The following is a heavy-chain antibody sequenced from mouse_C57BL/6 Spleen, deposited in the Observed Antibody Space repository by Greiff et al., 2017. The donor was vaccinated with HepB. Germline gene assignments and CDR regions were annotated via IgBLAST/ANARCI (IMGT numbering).Heavy chain of an antibody. D-gene: IGHD1-1*01. CDR2: IYPRDGST. CDR3: ARWGITTTSYFDY. Sequence: VKLVESGPELVKPGASVKLSCKASGYTFTSYDINWVKQRPGQGLEWIGWIYPRDGSTKYNEKFKGKATLTVDTSSSTAYMELHSLTSEDSAVYFCARWGITTTSYFDYWGQGTTLTVSS. J-gene: IGHJ2*01. CDR1: GYTFTSYD. V-gene: IGHV1-85*01.